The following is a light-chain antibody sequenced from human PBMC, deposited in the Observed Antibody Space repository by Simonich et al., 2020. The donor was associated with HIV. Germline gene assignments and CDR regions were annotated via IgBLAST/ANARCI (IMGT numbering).Light chain of an antibody. J-gene: IGKJ5*01. V-gene: IGKV3-15*01. CDR2: GAS. Sequence: EIVMTQSPATLSVSPGERATLSCRAGQSVSNNLAWYQQKPGLAPRLLIYGASTRATGIPARFSGSGSGTEFTLTITSMQSEDFAVYYCQQYNYWLITFGQGTRLEIK. CDR3: QQYNYWLIT. CDR1: QSVSNN.